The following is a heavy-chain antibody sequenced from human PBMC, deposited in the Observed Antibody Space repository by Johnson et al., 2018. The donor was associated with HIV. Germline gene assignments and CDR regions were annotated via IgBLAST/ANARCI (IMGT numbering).Heavy chain of an antibody. CDR3: ASVYYDILTGYYYDAFDI. Sequence: VQLLESGGGVVQPGRSLRLSCAASGFTFRSYGMHWVRQAPGKGLEWVAVISYDGSNKDYADYVKGRFTISSDNAKNSLYLQINSRRAEDTSLYYCASVYYDILTGYYYDAFDIWGQGTMVTVSS. CDR1: GFTFRSYG. V-gene: IGHV3-30*03. CDR2: ISYDGSNK. D-gene: IGHD3-9*01. J-gene: IGHJ3*02.